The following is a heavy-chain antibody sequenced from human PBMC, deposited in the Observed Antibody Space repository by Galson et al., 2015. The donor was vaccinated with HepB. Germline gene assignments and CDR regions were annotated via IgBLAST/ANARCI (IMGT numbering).Heavy chain of an antibody. CDR2: INPNSGDT. CDR1: GYTFTGYY. J-gene: IGHJ4*02. D-gene: IGHD4-17*01. Sequence: SVKVSCKASGYTFTGYYIHWVRQAPGQGLEWMGRINPNSGDTNYAQKFQGRVSMTRDTSINTAYMDLSRLRSDDTAVYYCARECGVNAVTTFDYWGQGTLVTVSS. CDR3: ARECGVNAVTTFDY. V-gene: IGHV1-2*06.